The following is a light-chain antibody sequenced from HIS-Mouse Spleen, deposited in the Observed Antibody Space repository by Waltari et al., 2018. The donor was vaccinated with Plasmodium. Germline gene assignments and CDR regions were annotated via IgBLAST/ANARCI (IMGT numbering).Light chain of an antibody. CDR1: QSISSW. CDR3: QQYNSYSWT. V-gene: IGKV1-5*03. J-gene: IGKJ1*01. Sequence: DIQMTQSPSTLSASVGERVTIPCRASQSISSWLAWYQQKPGKAPKRLIYKASSLESGVPSRFSGSGSGTEFTLTISSLQPDDFATYYCQQYNSYSWTFGQGTKVEIK. CDR2: KAS.